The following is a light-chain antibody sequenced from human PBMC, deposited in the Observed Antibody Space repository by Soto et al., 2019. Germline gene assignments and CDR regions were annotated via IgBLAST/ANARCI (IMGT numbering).Light chain of an antibody. CDR3: QSYDSSLSV. J-gene: IGLJ1*01. CDR1: SSNIGAGYD. CDR2: GNS. V-gene: IGLV1-40*01. Sequence: QSVLTQPPSVSGAPGQRVTISCTGSSSNIGAGYDVHWYQQLPGTAPKLLIYGNSNRPSGVPDRFSGSKSGTSASLAITGLHAEDEADYYCQSYDSSLSVFGTGTKLTV.